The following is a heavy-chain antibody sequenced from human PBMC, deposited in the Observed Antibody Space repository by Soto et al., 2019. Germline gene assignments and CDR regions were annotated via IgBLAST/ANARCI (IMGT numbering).Heavy chain of an antibody. CDR1: GFTFSSYG. J-gene: IGHJ4*02. CDR2: ISYDGSNK. D-gene: IGHD5-18*01. CDR3: AKASIRLWLLGSSFDY. Sequence: QVQLVESGGGVVQPGRSLRLSCAASGFTFSSYGMHWVRQAPGKGLEWVAVISYDGSNKYYADSVKGRFTISRDNSKSTLYLQMNGLRAEDTAVYYCAKASIRLWLLGSSFDYWGQGTLVTVSS. V-gene: IGHV3-30*18.